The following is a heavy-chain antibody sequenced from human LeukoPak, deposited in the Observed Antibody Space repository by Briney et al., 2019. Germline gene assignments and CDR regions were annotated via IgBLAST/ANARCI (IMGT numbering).Heavy chain of an antibody. CDR3: ARKWSSRDWFDT. D-gene: IGHD2-8*01. CDR2: INPRGDAT. V-gene: IGHV1-46*01. Sequence: ASVKVSCKASGYIFTTYSIHWVRQAPGQGLQWIGMINPRGDATIYAQKFQGRVTMTSDTSTTTIYMELSSLKSEDTGLYYCARKWSSRDWFDTWDQRTLVTVSS. CDR1: GYIFTTYS. J-gene: IGHJ5*02.